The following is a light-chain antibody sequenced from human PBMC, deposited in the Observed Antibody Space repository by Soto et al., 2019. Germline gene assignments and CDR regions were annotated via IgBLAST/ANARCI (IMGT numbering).Light chain of an antibody. CDR1: QSVSSSS. CDR2: GAS. CDR3: QHYGG. J-gene: IGKJ1*01. Sequence: IVLTQSPGTLSLSPGERATLSCRASQSVSSSSLAWYQQKPGQAPRLLIYGASRRATGIPDRFSGSGSGTDFTLTISRVEPDDFAVFYCQHYGGLGQGTK. V-gene: IGKV3-20*01.